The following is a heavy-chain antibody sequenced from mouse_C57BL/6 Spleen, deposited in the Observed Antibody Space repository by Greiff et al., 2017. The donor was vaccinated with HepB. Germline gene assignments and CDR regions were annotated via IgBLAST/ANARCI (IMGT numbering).Heavy chain of an antibody. CDR3: ARGELVGYVDY. CDR1: GYTLSSYW. J-gene: IGHJ2*01. V-gene: IGHV1-72*01. Sequence: QVQLQQPGAELVKPGASVKLSCKASGYTLSSYWMHWVKQRPGRGLARIGRLDPNSGGTKYNEKCKSKATLTVDKPSSPAYMQLSSLTSEDSAVYYCARGELVGYVDYWGQGTTLTVSS. D-gene: IGHD1-1*02. CDR2: LDPNSGGT.